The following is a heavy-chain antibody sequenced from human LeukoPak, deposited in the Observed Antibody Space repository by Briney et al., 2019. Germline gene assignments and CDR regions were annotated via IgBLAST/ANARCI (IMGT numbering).Heavy chain of an antibody. V-gene: IGHV1-69*13. CDR1: GGTFSSYA. Sequence: GASVKVSCKASGGTFSSYAISWLRQAPGQGLEWMGGIIPIFGTASYAQKFQGRVTITADESTSTAYMELSSLRSEDTAVYYCARQPIAVAGNFDYWGQGTLVTVSS. CDR3: ARQPIAVAGNFDY. D-gene: IGHD6-19*01. CDR2: IIPIFGTA. J-gene: IGHJ4*02.